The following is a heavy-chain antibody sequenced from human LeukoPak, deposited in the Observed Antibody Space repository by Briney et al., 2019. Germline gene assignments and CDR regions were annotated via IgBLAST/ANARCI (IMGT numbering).Heavy chain of an antibody. CDR1: GFTFRSYA. Sequence: GGSLRLSCAASGFTFRSYAMSWVRQAPGKGLEWVSAISGSGGSTYYADSVKGRFTISRDNSKNTLYLQMNSLRAEDTAVYYCAKDLETWGYDSSGYYVHDAFDIWGQGTMVTVSS. CDR3: AKDLETWGYDSSGYYVHDAFDI. J-gene: IGHJ3*02. V-gene: IGHV3-23*01. D-gene: IGHD3-22*01. CDR2: ISGSGGST.